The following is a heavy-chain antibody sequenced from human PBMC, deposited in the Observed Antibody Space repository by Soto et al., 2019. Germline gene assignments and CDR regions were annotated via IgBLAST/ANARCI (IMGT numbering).Heavy chain of an antibody. CDR2: IYSGGST. CDR1: LFTVSSNY. J-gene: IGHJ4*02. D-gene: IGHD3-22*01. Sequence: LRLSCAASLFTVSSNYMSLVRQAPGKGLEWVSVIYSGGSTYYADSVKGRFTISRDNSKNTLYLQMNSLRAEDTAVYYCARDSSGSFYFDYWGQGTLVTVSS. V-gene: IGHV3-53*01. CDR3: ARDSSGSFYFDY.